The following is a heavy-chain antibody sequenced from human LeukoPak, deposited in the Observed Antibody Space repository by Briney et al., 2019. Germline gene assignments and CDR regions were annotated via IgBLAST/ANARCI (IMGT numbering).Heavy chain of an antibody. CDR3: ARESSSGWYQFGVDY. CDR1: GYTFTVYY. J-gene: IGHJ4*02. V-gene: IGHV1-2*02. Sequence: GASVKVSCKATGYTFTVYYMHWVRQAPGQGLEWMGWINPNSGGTNYAQKFQGRVTMTRDTSISTAYMELSRLRSDDTAVYYCARESSSGWYQFGVDYWGQGTLVTVSS. D-gene: IGHD6-19*01. CDR2: INPNSGGT.